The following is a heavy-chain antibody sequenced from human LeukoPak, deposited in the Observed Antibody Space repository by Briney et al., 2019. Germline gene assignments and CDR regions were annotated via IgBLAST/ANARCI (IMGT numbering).Heavy chain of an antibody. CDR2: IYYTGST. V-gene: IGHV4-59*01. Sequence: SETLSLTCTVSGGSISSYYWSWIRQPPGKGLEWIGYIYYTGSTNYNLSLKSRVTISVDTSKNQFSLKLSSVTAADTAVYFCAGGGDSGGYYYPMFDYWGQGTLVTVSS. CDR1: GGSISSYY. CDR3: AGGGDSGGYYYPMFDY. D-gene: IGHD3-22*01. J-gene: IGHJ4*02.